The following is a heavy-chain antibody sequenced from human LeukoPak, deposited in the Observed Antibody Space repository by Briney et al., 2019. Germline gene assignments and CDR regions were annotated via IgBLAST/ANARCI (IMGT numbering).Heavy chain of an antibody. Sequence: SETLSLTCAVYGGSFSGYYWSWIRQPPGKGLEWTGEINHSGSTNYNPSLKSRVTISVDTSKNQFSLKLSSVTAADTAVYYCASFIAARSFDYWGQGTLVTVSS. V-gene: IGHV4-34*01. CDR3: ASFIAARSFDY. CDR2: INHSGST. J-gene: IGHJ4*02. CDR1: GGSFSGYY. D-gene: IGHD6-6*01.